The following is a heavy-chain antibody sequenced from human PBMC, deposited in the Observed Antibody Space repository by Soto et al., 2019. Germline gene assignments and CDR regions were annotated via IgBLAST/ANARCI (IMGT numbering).Heavy chain of an antibody. CDR1: GYTYTSYG. CDR3: ASHYDSSGLRGKYGMDV. Sequence: QVQLVQSGAEVKKPGASVKVSCKASGYTYTSYGISWVRQAPGQGLEWIGWISAYNGNTNYAQKLQGRVTMTTDTSTSSAYMELRSLRSADTAVYYCASHYDSSGLRGKYGMDVWGQGTTVTVSS. D-gene: IGHD3-22*01. J-gene: IGHJ6*02. CDR2: ISAYNGNT. V-gene: IGHV1-18*01.